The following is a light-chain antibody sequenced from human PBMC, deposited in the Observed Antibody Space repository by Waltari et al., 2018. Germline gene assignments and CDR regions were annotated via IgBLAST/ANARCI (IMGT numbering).Light chain of an antibody. CDR3: CSYTYSSTWV. Sequence: QSALTQPASVSGSPGPSITIPCTGTSSDVGGYDTISWYQHHPGKAPKLMIYEGTKRPSGASTRFSCSKSGNTASLTISGLQAEDEADYYCCSYTYSSTWVFGRGTKLTVL. CDR2: EGT. V-gene: IGLV2-23*01. CDR1: SSDVGGYDT. J-gene: IGLJ3*02.